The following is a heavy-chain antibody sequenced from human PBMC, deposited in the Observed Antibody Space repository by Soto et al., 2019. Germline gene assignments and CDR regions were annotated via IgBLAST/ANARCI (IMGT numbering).Heavy chain of an antibody. J-gene: IGHJ4*02. Sequence: ASVKVSCKASGGSLRDSGISWLRQAPGQGLEWVGGLIPIIGTANYAQNLQDRLTITADDSTNTAFMELTSLTSDDTAMYFCARERDGSGSLSYFFDHWGKGTPVTVSS. CDR3: ARERDGSGSLSYFFDH. D-gene: IGHD3-10*01. CDR1: GGSLRDSG. CDR2: LIPIIGTA. V-gene: IGHV1-69*13.